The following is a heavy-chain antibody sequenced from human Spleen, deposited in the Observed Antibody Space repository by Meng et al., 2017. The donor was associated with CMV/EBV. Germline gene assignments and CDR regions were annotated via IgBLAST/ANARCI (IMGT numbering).Heavy chain of an antibody. CDR2: IYPGDSDT. V-gene: IGHV5-51*01. CDR1: GNNFTNNW. CDR3: ARHMSSYSSSPLHY. J-gene: IGHJ4*02. Sequence: GESLKISCKDFGNNFTNNWIAWVRQVPGKGLEWMGIIYPGDSDTRYSPSFQGQVTISADKSIATAYLQWSSLKASDTATYYCARHMSSYSSSPLHYWGQGTLVTVSS. D-gene: IGHD6-13*01.